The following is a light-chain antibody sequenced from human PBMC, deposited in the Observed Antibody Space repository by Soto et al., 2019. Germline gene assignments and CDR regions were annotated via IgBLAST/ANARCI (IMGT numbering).Light chain of an antibody. CDR2: DAS. J-gene: IGKJ5*01. CDR1: QSISTY. CDR3: QHRSNWSIT. V-gene: IGKV3-11*01. Sequence: EIVLTQSPATLSLSPGERATLSCRASQSISTYLAWYQQKPGQSPRLLIYDASIRATGIPATFSGSGSGTDFTLTISSLEPEDFAVYYCQHRSNWSITFDQGTRLEIK.